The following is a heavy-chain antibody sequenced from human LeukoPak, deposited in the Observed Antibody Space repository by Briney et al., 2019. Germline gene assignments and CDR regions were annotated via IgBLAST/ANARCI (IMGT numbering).Heavy chain of an antibody. V-gene: IGHV4-34*01. CDR2: INHSGST. J-gene: IGHJ3*02. D-gene: IGHD4-11*01. CDR3: AKEVVSTVTTPDACDS. Sequence: SETLSLTCAVYGGSFSGYYWSWIRQPPGKGLEWIGEINHSGSTNYNPSLKSRVTISVDTSKNQFSLKLSSVTAADTAVYYCAKEVVSTVTTPDACDSCAQVSMVTVSS. CDR1: GGSFSGYY.